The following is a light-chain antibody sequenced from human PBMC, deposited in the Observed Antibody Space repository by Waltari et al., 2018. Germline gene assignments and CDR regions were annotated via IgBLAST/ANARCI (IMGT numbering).Light chain of an antibody. J-gene: IGKJ1*01. CDR3: QHYLRLPVT. V-gene: IGKV3-20*01. CDR2: GAS. CDR1: QSVSRA. Sequence: IVLTPSPGTLSLSLGARANVSCSASQSVSRALAWYQQKPGQAPRLLIYGASTRATGIPDRFSGSGSGTDFSLTISRLEPDDFAVYYCQHYLRLPVTFGQGTTVEI.